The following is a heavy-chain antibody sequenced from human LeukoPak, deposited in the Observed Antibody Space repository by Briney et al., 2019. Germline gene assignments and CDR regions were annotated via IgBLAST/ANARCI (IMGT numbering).Heavy chain of an antibody. CDR3: ARGWSDYIWGSYRSQSPLNNWFDP. CDR2: INYSGST. V-gene: IGHV4-34*01. J-gene: IGHJ5*02. Sequence: PSETLSLTCAVYGGSFSGYYWSWIRQPPGKGLEWIGEINYSGSTNYYPSLKSRVTISVDTSKNQFSLKLSSVTAADTAVYYCARGWSDYIWGSYRSQSPLNNWFDPWGQGTLVTVSS. D-gene: IGHD3-16*02. CDR1: GGSFSGYY.